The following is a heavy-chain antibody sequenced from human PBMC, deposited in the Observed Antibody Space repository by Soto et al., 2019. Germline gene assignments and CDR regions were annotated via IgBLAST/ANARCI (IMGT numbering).Heavy chain of an antibody. CDR3: AKDQLAVAGLNWFDP. CDR2: ISGSGGST. Sequence: PGASLRLSCAASGFTFSSYAMSWVHQAPGKGLEWVSVISGSGGSTYYADSVKGRFTISRDNSKNTLYLQMNSLRAEDTAVYYCAKDQLAVAGLNWFDPWGQGTLVTVSS. D-gene: IGHD6-19*01. J-gene: IGHJ5*02. V-gene: IGHV3-23*01. CDR1: GFTFSSYA.